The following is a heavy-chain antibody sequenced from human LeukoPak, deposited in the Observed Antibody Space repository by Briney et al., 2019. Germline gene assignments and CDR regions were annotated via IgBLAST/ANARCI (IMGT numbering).Heavy chain of an antibody. CDR1: GFTFNNYG. CDR2: IRYDGSNK. CDR3: AKPMTTVTPFDY. V-gene: IGHV3-30*02. D-gene: IGHD4-17*01. J-gene: IGHJ4*02. Sequence: GALRLSCAASGFTFNNYGMHWVRQAPGKGPEWVAFIRYDGSNKYYAESVKGRFTISRDDSKNTLYLQMKSLRAEDTAVYYCAKPMTTVTPFDYWGQGTLVTVSS.